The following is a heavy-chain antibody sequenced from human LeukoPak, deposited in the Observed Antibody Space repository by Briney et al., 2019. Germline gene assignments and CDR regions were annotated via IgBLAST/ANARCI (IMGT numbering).Heavy chain of an antibody. V-gene: IGHV3-30*02. Sequence: PGGSLRLSCAASGFTFSSYGMHWVRQAPGKGLEWVAFIRYDGSNKYYADSVKGRFTISRDNSKNTLYLQMNSLRAEDTAVYYCAGGTLSYDIFDYWGQGTLVTVSS. CDR1: GFTFSSYG. J-gene: IGHJ4*02. D-gene: IGHD3-9*01. CDR3: AGGTLSYDIFDY. CDR2: IRYDGSNK.